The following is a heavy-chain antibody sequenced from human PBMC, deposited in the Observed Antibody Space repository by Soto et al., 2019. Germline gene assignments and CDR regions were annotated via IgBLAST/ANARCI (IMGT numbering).Heavy chain of an antibody. CDR2: TGPSGM. V-gene: IGHV3-23*01. CDR1: GFTFSSSA. Sequence: PGWSLRLSCAASGFTFSSSAMSWVRQAPGKGLEWVSTTGPSGMYYTDSVKGRFTISRDNSKNTLFLQMNSLRVEDTAIYYCARLTASWGQGALVTVSS. CDR3: ARLTAS. J-gene: IGHJ5*02.